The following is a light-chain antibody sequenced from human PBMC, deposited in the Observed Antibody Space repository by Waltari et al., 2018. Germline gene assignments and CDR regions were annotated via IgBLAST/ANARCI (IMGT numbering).Light chain of an antibody. CDR1: NSNIGRNY. Sequence: QSVVTQPPSASGTPGQSVTISCSGTNSNIGRNYVYWYQQFPGMAPNLLLYSNNRRPSGVPDRCSGSKSGTSASLAINGLRSEDEAHYYCASWDDGLSGLIVGGGTELTV. V-gene: IGLV1-47*02. CDR3: ASWDDGLSGLI. CDR2: SNN. J-gene: IGLJ2*01.